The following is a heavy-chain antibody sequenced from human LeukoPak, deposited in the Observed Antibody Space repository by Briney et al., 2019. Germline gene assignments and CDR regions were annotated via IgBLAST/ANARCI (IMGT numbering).Heavy chain of an antibody. V-gene: IGHV4-4*07. CDR1: GGSISSYY. CDR2: IYTSGST. Sequence: PSETLSLTCTVSGGSISSYYWSWIRQPAGKGLEWIGRIYTSGSTNYNPSLKSRVTMSVDTSKNQFSLKLSSVTAADTAVYYCAREDCSSTRCYMYYYYYMDVWGKGTTVTVSS. D-gene: IGHD2-2*02. CDR3: AREDCSSTRCYMYYYYYMDV. J-gene: IGHJ6*03.